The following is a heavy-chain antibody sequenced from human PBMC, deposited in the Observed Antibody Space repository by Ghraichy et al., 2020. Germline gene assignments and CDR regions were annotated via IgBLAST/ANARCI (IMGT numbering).Heavy chain of an antibody. CDR3: AKDGGLYCSSTSCYTDY. CDR1: GFTFSSYA. V-gene: IGHV3-23*01. D-gene: IGHD2-2*02. J-gene: IGHJ4*02. CDR2: ISGSGGST. Sequence: GGSLRLSCAASGFTFSSYAMSWVRQAPGKGLEWVSAISGSGGSTYYADSVKGRFTISRDNSKNTLYLQMNSLRAEDTAVYYCAKDGGLYCSSTSCYTDYWGQGTLVTVSS.